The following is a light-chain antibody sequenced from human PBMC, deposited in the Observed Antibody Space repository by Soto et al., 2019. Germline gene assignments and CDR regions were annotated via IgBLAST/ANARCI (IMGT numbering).Light chain of an antibody. V-gene: IGLV2-23*02. CDR1: TSDIEAYDL. Sequence: QSVLTQPASVSGSPGQSITISCTGSTSDIEAYDLVSWYQQHPGKAPSLIIYEVNKRPSGVSNRFSGSKSGDTASLTIYGLQADDEADYYCCSYARASNYVFGTGTKVTVL. J-gene: IGLJ1*01. CDR3: CSYARASNYV. CDR2: EVN.